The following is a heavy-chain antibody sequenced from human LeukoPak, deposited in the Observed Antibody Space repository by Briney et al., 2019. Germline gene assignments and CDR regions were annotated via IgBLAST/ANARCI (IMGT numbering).Heavy chain of an antibody. CDR2: ISSTSNYI. D-gene: IGHD6-6*01. Sequence: GGSLRLSCVASGFTFSSYSMNWVRHAPGKGMEWFSSISSTSNYIYYADPVKGRFTISRDNAKDSLYLQMNSLRVEDTAVYYCAREGSSSYYFDYWGQGTLVTVSS. CDR3: AREGSSSYYFDY. V-gene: IGHV3-21*01. CDR1: GFTFSSYS. J-gene: IGHJ4*02.